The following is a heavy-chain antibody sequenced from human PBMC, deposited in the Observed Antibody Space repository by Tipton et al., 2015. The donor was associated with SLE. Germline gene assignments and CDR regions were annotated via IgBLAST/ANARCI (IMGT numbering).Heavy chain of an antibody. J-gene: IGHJ4*02. CDR1: GGSISSYY. D-gene: IGHD5-24*01. CDR2: IYYSGST. CDR3: ASLSRDGYNKLDY. Sequence: TLSLTCTVSGGSISSYYWCWIRQPPGKGLEWIGYIYYSGSTNYNPSLKSRVTISVDTSKNQFSLKLSSVTAADTAVYYCASLSRDGYNKLDYWGQGTLVTVSS. V-gene: IGHV4-59*01.